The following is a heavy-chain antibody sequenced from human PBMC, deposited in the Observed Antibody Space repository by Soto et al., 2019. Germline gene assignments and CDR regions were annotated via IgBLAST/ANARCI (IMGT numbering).Heavy chain of an antibody. CDR1: GFTFSSYE. CDR2: ISSSGSTI. V-gene: IGHV3-48*03. CDR3: ARGQYGSGGGYFDY. Sequence: EVQLVESGGGLVQPGGSLRLSCAASGFTFSSYEMNWVRQAPGKGLEWVSYISSSGSTIYYADSVKGRFTISRDNAKNSLELEMNSLRGEDTAVYYCARGQYGSGGGYFDYWGQETLVTVSS. J-gene: IGHJ4*02. D-gene: IGHD6-19*01.